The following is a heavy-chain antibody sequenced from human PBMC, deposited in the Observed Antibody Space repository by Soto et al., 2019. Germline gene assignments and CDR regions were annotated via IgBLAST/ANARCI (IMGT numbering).Heavy chain of an antibody. V-gene: IGHV4-34*01. J-gene: IGHJ5*02. CDR1: GGSFSGYY. Sequence: PSETLSLTCAVYGGSFSGYYWSWIRQPPGKGLEWIGEINHSGSTNYNPSLKSRVTISVDTSKNQFSLKLSSVTAADTAVYYCARAGTYSSSWLSVNWFDPWGQGTLVTVSS. D-gene: IGHD6-13*01. CDR3: ARAGTYSSSWLSVNWFDP. CDR2: INHSGST.